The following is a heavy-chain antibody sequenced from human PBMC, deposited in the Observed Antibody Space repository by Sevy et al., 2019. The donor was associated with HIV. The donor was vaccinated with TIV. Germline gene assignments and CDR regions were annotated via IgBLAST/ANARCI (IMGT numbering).Heavy chain of an antibody. V-gene: IGHV3-53*01. J-gene: IGHJ4*02. CDR3: ARSLYSYGPIDY. CDR1: GFTVSSNY. Sequence: GGCLRLSCAASGFTVSSNYMSWVRQAPGKGLEWVSVIYSGGSTYYADSVKGRFTISRDNSKNTLYLQMNSLRAEDTAVYYCARSLYSYGPIDYWGQGTLVTVSS. CDR2: IYSGGST. D-gene: IGHD5-18*01.